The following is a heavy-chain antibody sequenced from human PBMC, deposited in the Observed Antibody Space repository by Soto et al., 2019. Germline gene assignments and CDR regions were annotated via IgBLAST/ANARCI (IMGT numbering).Heavy chain of an antibody. Sequence: QPGGSLRLSCTASGFTFGDYAMSWVRQAPGKGLEWVGFIRSKAYGGTTEYAASVKGRFTISRDDSKSIAYLQMNSLKTEDTAVYYCGLWWFDPWGQGTLVTVSS. D-gene: IGHD2-21*01. CDR1: GFTFGDYA. CDR2: IRSKAYGGTT. CDR3: GLWWFDP. J-gene: IGHJ5*02. V-gene: IGHV3-49*04.